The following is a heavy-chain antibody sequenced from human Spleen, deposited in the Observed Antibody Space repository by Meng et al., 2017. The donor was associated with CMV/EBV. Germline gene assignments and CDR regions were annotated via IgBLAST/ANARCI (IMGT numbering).Heavy chain of an antibody. CDR3: ARAEYYNWFDP. D-gene: IGHD1-14*01. CDR2: IYYSGNT. J-gene: IGHJ5*02. Sequence: QVQVQESGPGLVKPSQTLSLTCTVSGGSMSSGDYFWNWIRQPPGKGLEWIGYIYYSGNTYYSPSLKSRVTMSIDTSKNQFSLKLSSVTAADTAVYYCARAEYYNWFDPWGQGTLVTVSS. CDR1: GGSMSSGDYF. V-gene: IGHV4-30-4*01.